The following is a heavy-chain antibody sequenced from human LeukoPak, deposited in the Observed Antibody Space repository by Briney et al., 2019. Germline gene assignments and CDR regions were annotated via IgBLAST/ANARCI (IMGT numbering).Heavy chain of an antibody. CDR2: INWNGGST. CDR1: GFSFDDYG. V-gene: IGHV3-20*04. Sequence: GGSLRLSCAASGFSFDDYGMSWVRQVPGKGLEWVSAINWNGGSTGDTDSVKGRFTISRDNTKNSLYLQMNSLRVEDTAVYYCAREFTQRDYWGQGTLVTVSS. J-gene: IGHJ4*02. CDR3: AREFTQRDY.